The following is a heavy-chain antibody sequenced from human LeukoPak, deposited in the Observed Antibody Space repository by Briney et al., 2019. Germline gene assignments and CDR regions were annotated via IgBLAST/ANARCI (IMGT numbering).Heavy chain of an antibody. Sequence: PLASVKVSCKASGYTFTGYYMHWVRQAPGQGLEWMGWINPNSGGTNYAQKFQGRVTMTRDTSISTAYMELSRLRSDDTAVYYCARDFRAAMVSDWFDPWGQGTLVTVSS. CDR2: INPNSGGT. CDR1: GYTFTGYY. CDR3: ARDFRAAMVSDWFDP. J-gene: IGHJ5*02. V-gene: IGHV1-2*02. D-gene: IGHD5-18*01.